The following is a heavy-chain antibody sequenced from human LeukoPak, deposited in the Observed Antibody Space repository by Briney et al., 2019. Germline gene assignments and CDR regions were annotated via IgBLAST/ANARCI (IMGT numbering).Heavy chain of an antibody. CDR3: ARANRYDLYFDY. D-gene: IGHD5-12*01. CDR2: IYYSGST. V-gene: IGHV4-39*07. CDR1: GDSITSGIHY. Sequence: SQTLSLTCTVSGDSITSGIHYWSWFRQPPGKGLEWIGSIYYSGSTYYNPSLKSRVTISVDTSKNQFSLKLSSVTAADTAVYYCARANRYDLYFDYWGQGTLVTVSS. J-gene: IGHJ4*02.